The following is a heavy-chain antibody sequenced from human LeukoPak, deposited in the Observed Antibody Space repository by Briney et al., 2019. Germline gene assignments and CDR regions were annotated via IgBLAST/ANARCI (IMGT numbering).Heavy chain of an antibody. Sequence: GGSLRLSCAASGFTFSSYWMHWVRQAPGKGLVWVSRINSDGSSTSYADSVKGRFTISRDNAKNSLYLQMNSLRAEDTAVYYCARWGAREVTTPVWKVRQTHFDYWGQGTLVTVSS. J-gene: IGHJ4*02. V-gene: IGHV3-74*01. CDR3: ARWGAREVTTPVWKVRQTHFDY. CDR2: INSDGSST. CDR1: GFTFSSYW. D-gene: IGHD4-17*01.